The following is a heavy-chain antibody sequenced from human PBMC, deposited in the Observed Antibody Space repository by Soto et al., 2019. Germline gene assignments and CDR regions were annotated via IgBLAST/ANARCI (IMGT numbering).Heavy chain of an antibody. CDR1: GGSISRGGYS. Sequence: SETRSRTCAVSGGSISRGGYSWSWIRQPPGKGLEWIGYIYHSGSTYYNPSLKSRGTISVDRSKNQFSLKLSSVTAADTAVYYCARGTYYYDSSGYYYYDGFYIWGQGTRVTVAS. V-gene: IGHV4-30-2*01. CDR3: ARGTYYYDSSGYYYYDGFYI. J-gene: IGHJ3*02. D-gene: IGHD3-22*01. CDR2: IYHSGST.